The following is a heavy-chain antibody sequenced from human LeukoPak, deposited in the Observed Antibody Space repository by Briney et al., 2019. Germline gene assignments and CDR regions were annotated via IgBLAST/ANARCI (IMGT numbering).Heavy chain of an antibody. CDR2: IYYSGSV. V-gene: IGHV4-59*01. CDR3: AGGRVAGGYYFDY. D-gene: IGHD6-19*01. J-gene: IGHJ4*02. CDR1: GDSISNYY. Sequence: SETLSLTCTVSGDSISNYYWSWIRQAPGKGLEWIGYIYYSGSVSYNPSLKSRVTISLDTSRTHFSLNLISVTAADTAVYYCAGGRVAGGYYFDYWGQETLVTVSS.